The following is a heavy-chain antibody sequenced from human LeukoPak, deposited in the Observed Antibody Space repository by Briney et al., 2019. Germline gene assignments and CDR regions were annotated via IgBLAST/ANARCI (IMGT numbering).Heavy chain of an antibody. D-gene: IGHD6-13*01. CDR3: ARVSLGAAAGTSR. V-gene: IGHV3-21*01. Sequence: GGSLRLSCAASGVTFSSYNLNWVRQAPGQGLGWVSSISSRSSYIYYTDSVKGRFTISRDNAKNSLYLQMNSLRADDTAIYYCARVSLGAAAGTSRWGQGTLVTVSS. CDR1: GVTFSSYN. CDR2: ISSRSSYI. J-gene: IGHJ4*02.